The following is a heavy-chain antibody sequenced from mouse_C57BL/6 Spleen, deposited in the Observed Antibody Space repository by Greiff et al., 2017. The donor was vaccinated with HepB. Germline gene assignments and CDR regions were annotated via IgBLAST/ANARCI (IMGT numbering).Heavy chain of an antibody. D-gene: IGHD1-1*01. CDR2: IEPETGGT. J-gene: IGHJ4*01. Sequence: QVQLQQSGAELVRPGASVTLSCKASGYTFTDYEMHWVKQTPVHGLEWIGAIEPETGGTAYNQKFKGKAILTADKSSSTAYMELRSLTSEDSAVYYCTELLRYAMDYWGQGTSVTVSS. V-gene: IGHV1-15*01. CDR3: TELLRYAMDY. CDR1: GYTFTDYE.